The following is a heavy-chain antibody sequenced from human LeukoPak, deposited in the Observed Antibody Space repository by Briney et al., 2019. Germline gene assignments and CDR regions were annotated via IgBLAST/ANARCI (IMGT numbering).Heavy chain of an antibody. D-gene: IGHD5-24*01. Sequence: PSETLSLTCAVYGGSLTANYWNWIRQPPGKGLEWIGEINHSGSTNYNPSLKSRVTISVDTSKNQFSLNLSSVTAADTAVYYCTRCGDGYNYHDHWGQGTLVTVSS. J-gene: IGHJ4*02. CDR2: INHSGST. CDR1: GGSLTANY. CDR3: TRCGDGYNYHDH. V-gene: IGHV4-34*01.